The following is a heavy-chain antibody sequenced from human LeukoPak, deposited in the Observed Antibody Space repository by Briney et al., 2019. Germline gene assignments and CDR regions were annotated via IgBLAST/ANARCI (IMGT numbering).Heavy chain of an antibody. CDR1: GFTFSSYD. V-gene: IGHV3-30*19. CDR3: AREDRDYDILTGYYSRGMDV. Sequence: GGSLRLSCAASGFTFSSYDMHWVRQAPGKGLEWVAVISYDGSNKYYADSVKGRFTISRDNSKNTLYLQMNSLRAEDTAVYYCAREDRDYDILTGYYSRGMDVWGKGTTVTVSS. D-gene: IGHD3-9*01. J-gene: IGHJ6*04. CDR2: ISYDGSNK.